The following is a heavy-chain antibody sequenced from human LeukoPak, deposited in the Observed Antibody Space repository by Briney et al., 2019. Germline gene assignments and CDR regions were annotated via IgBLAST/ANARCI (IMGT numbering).Heavy chain of an antibody. V-gene: IGHV1-46*01. CDR3: ARGPYDSSGYYYGGYFDY. CDR2: INPSGGST. CDR1: GGTFSSYA. J-gene: IGHJ4*02. Sequence: ASVKVSCKASGGTFSSYAISWVRQAPGQGLEWMGIINPSGGSTSYAQKFQGRVTMTRDMSTSTVYMELSSLRSEDTAVYYCARGPYDSSGYYYGGYFDYWGQGTLVTVSS. D-gene: IGHD3-22*01.